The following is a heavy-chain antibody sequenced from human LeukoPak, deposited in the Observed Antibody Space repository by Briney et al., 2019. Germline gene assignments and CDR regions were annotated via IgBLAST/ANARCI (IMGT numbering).Heavy chain of an antibody. D-gene: IGHD6-13*01. CDR1: GGSISSGGYY. CDR2: IYYSGST. Sequence: SETLSLTCTVSGGSISSGGYYWSWIRQHPGKGLEWIGYIYYSGSTYYNPSLKSRVTISVDTSKNQFSLELSSVTAADTAVYYCARDSQQLVRGYGMDVWGQGTTVTVSS. J-gene: IGHJ6*02. V-gene: IGHV4-31*03. CDR3: ARDSQQLVRGYGMDV.